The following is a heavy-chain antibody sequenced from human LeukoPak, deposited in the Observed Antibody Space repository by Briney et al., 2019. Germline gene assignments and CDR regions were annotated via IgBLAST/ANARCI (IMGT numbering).Heavy chain of an antibody. Sequence: ASVKVSCKASGYTFTGYYMHWVRQAPGQGLEWMGYIYPNTGATKYAQKFQGRVTMTRGTSISTAYMELSGLRSDDTAVYYCGTLLSNGPFDYWGLGSLVTVSS. CDR1: GYTFTGYY. CDR3: GTLLSNGPFDY. CDR2: IYPNTGAT. J-gene: IGHJ4*02. V-gene: IGHV1-2*02.